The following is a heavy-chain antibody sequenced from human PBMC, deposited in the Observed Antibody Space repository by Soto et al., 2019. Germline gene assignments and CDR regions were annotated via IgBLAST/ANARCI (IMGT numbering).Heavy chain of an antibody. CDR2: INPNSGGT. V-gene: IGHV1-2*04. CDR3: ARDLNGGYSYGQTTEKDYYYGMDV. CDR1: GYTFTGYY. J-gene: IGHJ6*02. Sequence: GASVKVSCKASGYTFTGYYMHWVRQAPGQGLEWMGWINPNSGGTNYAQKFQGWVTMTRDTSISTAYMELSRLRSDDTAVYYCARDLNGGYSYGQTTEKDYYYGMDVWGQGTTVTVSS. D-gene: IGHD5-18*01.